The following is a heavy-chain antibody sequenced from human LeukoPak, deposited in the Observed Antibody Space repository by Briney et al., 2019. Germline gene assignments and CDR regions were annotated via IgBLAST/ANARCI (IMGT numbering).Heavy chain of an antibody. CDR1: GFTFRHCY. J-gene: IGHJ6*03. V-gene: IGHV3-11*04. CDR2: ISSSGSII. D-gene: IGHD5-24*01. Sequence: PGGSLRLSCTASGFTFRHCYMRWTRQAPGKGLEWISYISSSGSIIYYADSVKGRFTVSRDNAKNSLYLQMNSLRADDTAVYYCARERDQDYYDYYMDVWGKGTTVTVSS. CDR3: ARERDQDYYDYYMDV.